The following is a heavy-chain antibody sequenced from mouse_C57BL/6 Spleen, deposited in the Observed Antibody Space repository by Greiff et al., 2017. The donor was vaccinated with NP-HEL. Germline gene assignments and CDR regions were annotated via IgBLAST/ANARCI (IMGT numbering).Heavy chain of an antibody. J-gene: IGHJ3*01. CDR1: GYTFTEYT. Sequence: QVQLQQSGAELVKPGASVKLSCKASGYTFTEYTIHWVKQRSGQGLEWIGWFYPGSGSIKYNEKFKDKATLTADKSSSTVYMELSRLTSEDSAVYFCARHEDGDYYGSSLWFAYWGQGTLVTVSA. CDR2: FYPGSGSI. D-gene: IGHD1-1*01. CDR3: ARHEDGDYYGSSLWFAY. V-gene: IGHV1-62-2*01.